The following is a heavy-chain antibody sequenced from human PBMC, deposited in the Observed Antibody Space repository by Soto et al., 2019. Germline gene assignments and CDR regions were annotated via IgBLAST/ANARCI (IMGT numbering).Heavy chain of an antibody. V-gene: IGHV3-23*01. J-gene: IGHJ5*02. Sequence: GGSMILSCGSSGFTISDFSMILVRQAPGKGLEWVSLIISNGGSTYYTDSVQGRFTISRDNSKNTLYLQMNSLRAEDTAVYYCAKDTGVAAAGLSYNWFDPWVQGTLVTVPQ. CDR1: GFTISDFS. CDR3: AKDTGVAAAGLSYNWFDP. CDR2: IISNGGST. D-gene: IGHD6-13*01.